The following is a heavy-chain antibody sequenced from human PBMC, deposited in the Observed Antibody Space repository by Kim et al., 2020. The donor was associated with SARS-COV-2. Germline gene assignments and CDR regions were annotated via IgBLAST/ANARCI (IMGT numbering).Heavy chain of an antibody. V-gene: IGHV4-31*03. CDR1: GGSISSGGYY. D-gene: IGHD1-20*01. CDR3: ARSLLSEITGGYSNWFDP. J-gene: IGHJ5*02. Sequence: SETLSLTCTVSGGSISSGGYYWSWIRQHPGKGLEWIGYIYYSGSTYYNPSLKSRVTISVDTSKNQFSLKLSSVTAADTAVYYCARSLLSEITGGYSNWFDPWGQGTLVTVSS. CDR2: IYYSGST.